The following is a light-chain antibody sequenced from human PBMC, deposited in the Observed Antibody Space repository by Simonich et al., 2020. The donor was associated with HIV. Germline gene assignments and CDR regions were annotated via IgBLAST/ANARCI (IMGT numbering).Light chain of an antibody. V-gene: IGLV3-21*03. CDR2: EDK. CDR3: LVWDSSSHHVV. Sequence: SYVLTQPPSVSVAPGKTARITCGGNNIGSKSVNWYQQKPGQAPVLVDYEDKRRPSGIPERFTGSNSGNTATLTISRVEAGDEADYYCLVWDSSSHHVVFGGGTKLTVL. J-gene: IGLJ3*02. CDR1: NIGSKS.